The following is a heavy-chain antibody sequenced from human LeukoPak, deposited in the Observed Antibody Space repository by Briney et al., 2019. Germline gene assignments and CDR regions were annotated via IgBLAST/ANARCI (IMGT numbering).Heavy chain of an antibody. D-gene: IGHD1-1*01. CDR3: ARGRRGPIKGWFDP. Sequence: EASVKVSCKASGYSFINYYMHWVRQAPGQGLEWMGIINPSGGSTRYAQKFQGRVTMTRDMSTSTVYMELSSLRSEDTAVYYCARGRRGPIKGWFDPWGQGTLVTVSS. J-gene: IGHJ5*02. CDR2: INPSGGST. CDR1: GYSFINYY. V-gene: IGHV1-46*01.